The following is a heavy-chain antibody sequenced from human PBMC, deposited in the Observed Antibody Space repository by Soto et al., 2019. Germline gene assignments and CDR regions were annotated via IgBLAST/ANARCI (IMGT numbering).Heavy chain of an antibody. V-gene: IGHV3-23*01. J-gene: IGHJ5*02. CDR1: GFTFSSYA. Sequence: GGSLRLSCAASGFTFSSYAMSWVRQAPGKGLEWVSAISGSGGSTYYADSVKGRFTISRDNSKNTLYLQMNSLGAEDTAVYYCAKDSGVWGSYRSSWFDPWGQGTLVTVSS. CDR2: ISGSGGST. CDR3: AKDSGVWGSYRSSWFDP. D-gene: IGHD3-16*02.